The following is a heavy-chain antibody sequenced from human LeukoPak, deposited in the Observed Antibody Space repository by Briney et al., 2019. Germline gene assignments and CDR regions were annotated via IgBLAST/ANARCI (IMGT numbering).Heavy chain of an antibody. CDR2: IFPSGGEI. Sequence: ASETLSLTCAVSGGSISSNSYYWGWVRQPPGKGLEWVSSIFPSGGEIHYADSVRGRFTISRDNSKSTLSLQMNSLRAEDTAIYYCATYRQVLLPFESWGQGTLVTVSS. CDR1: GGSISSNSYY. D-gene: IGHD2-8*02. V-gene: IGHV3-23*01. CDR3: ATYRQVLLPFES. J-gene: IGHJ4*02.